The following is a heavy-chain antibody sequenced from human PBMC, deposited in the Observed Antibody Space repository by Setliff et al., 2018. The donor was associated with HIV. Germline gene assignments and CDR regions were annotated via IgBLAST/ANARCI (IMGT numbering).Heavy chain of an antibody. J-gene: IGHJ6*03. CDR1: GYSFTSYW. Sequence: PGESLKISCKASGYSFTSYWIAWVRQMPGKGLEWMGIVYPGDSDTRYSPSFEGQVTISADKSISTAYLQWSSLKASDSAMYYCARLLNGYNSYDYYYMDVWGKGTTVTVSS. D-gene: IGHD5-12*01. CDR2: VYPGDSDT. CDR3: ARLLNGYNSYDYYYMDV. V-gene: IGHV5-51*01.